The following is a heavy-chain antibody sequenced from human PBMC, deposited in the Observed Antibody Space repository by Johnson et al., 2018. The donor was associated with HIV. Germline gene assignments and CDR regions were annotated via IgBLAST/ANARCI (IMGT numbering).Heavy chain of an antibody. J-gene: IGHJ3*02. Sequence: QVQLVESGGGVVQPGTSLRLSCAASGFTFRNYAMHWVRQAPGKGLEWVAVISYDGSNKYYADSVKGRFTISRDNAKNTLSLQMTRRKVDDTVIYSCARVRAGRENAFDIWGQGTMVTVSS. V-gene: IGHV3-30*04. CDR3: ARVRAGRENAFDI. CDR2: ISYDGSNK. D-gene: IGHD1-26*01. CDR1: GFTFRNYA.